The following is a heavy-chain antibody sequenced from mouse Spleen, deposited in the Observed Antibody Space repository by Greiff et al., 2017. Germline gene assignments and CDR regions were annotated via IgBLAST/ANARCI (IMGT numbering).Heavy chain of an antibody. CDR3: AHYDGYFYFDY. CDR1: GYSITSGYY. CDR2: ISYDGSN. D-gene: IGHD2-3*01. V-gene: IGHV3-6*01. Sequence: EVQRVESGPGLVKPSQSLSLTCSVTGYSITSGYYWXXIRQFPGNKLEWMGYISYDGSNNYNPSLKNRISITRDTSKNQFFLKLNSVTTEDTATYYCAHYDGYFYFDYWGQGTTLTVSS. J-gene: IGHJ2*01.